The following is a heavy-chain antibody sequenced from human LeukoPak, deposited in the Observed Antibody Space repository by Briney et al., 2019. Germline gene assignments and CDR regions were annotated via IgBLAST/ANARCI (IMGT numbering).Heavy chain of an antibody. CDR1: GGTFSSYA. V-gene: IGHV1-69*13. Sequence: GASVKVSCKASGGTFSSYAISWVRQAPGQGLEWMGGIIPIFGTANYAQKFQGRVTITADEPTSTAYMELSSLRSEDTAVYYCAIGAYCGGDCSIDGDYWGQGTLVTVSS. J-gene: IGHJ4*02. D-gene: IGHD2-21*02. CDR3: AIGAYCGGDCSIDGDY. CDR2: IIPIFGTA.